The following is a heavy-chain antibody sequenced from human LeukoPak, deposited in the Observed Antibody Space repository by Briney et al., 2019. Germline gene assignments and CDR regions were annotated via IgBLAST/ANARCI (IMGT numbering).Heavy chain of an antibody. D-gene: IGHD4-17*01. CDR3: ARDPTTRSDRAQFYSDY. CDR2: ISLNGGDT. CDR1: GFTFSSFA. Sequence: GGSLRLSCAASGFTFSSFAMHWVRQAPGKGLEWVAVISLNGGDTNYAGSVKGRFTISRDNSKNTLYLQMNSLRAEDTAVYYCARDPTTRSDRAQFYSDYWGQGTLVIVSS. V-gene: IGHV3-30*04. J-gene: IGHJ4*02.